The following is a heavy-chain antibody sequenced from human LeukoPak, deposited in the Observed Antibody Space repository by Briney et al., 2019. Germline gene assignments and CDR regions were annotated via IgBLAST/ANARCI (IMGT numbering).Heavy chain of an antibody. D-gene: IGHD2-15*01. V-gene: IGHV3-23*01. CDR3: EKNGGSQCYSHLDS. CDR2: TSGSGGST. J-gene: IGHJ4*02. Sequence: GGSLRLSCAASGFPFSSYAMSWVRQAPGKALEWVSGTSGSGGSTYYAGSVKGRFTISRDNSKNTLYLQMNRLRVEETAVYYCEKNGGSQCYSHLDSWGQGTLVTVSS. CDR1: GFPFSSYA.